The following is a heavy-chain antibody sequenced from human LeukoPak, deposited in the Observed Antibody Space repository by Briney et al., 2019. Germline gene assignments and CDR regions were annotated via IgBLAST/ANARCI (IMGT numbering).Heavy chain of an antibody. CDR1: GFIFSSFG. J-gene: IGHJ4*02. Sequence: GGSLRLSCAVSGFIFSSFGMSWVRQAPGKGLEWISAISLNGETTLYADSVKGRFIISRDNSKNTLYLQLTSLRAEDTAVYYCAQGFSSGWYPYWGQGSLVSVSS. CDR3: AQGFSSGWYPY. V-gene: IGHV3-23*01. CDR2: ISLNGETT. D-gene: IGHD6-19*01.